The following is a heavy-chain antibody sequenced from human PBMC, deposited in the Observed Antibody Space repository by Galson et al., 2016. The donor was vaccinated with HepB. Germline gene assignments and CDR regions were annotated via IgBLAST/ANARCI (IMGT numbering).Heavy chain of an antibody. CDR3: ARFGGSLGMDV. V-gene: IGHV3-53*01. CDR2: IYSDGST. J-gene: IGHJ6*02. Sequence: SLRLSCAASGFTVSTNYMNWVRQAPGKGLEWVSAIYSDGSTYYADSVKGRFIISRDNSKNTLYLQMNSLTAEDTAVYYCARFGGSLGMDVWGQGTTVTVSS. CDR1: GFTVSTNY. D-gene: IGHD2-15*01.